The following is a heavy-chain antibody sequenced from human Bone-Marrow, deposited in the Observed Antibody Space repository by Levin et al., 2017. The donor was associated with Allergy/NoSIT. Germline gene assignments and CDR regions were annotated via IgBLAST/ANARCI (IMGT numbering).Heavy chain of an antibody. CDR1: GFTFDNYA. CDR3: TKGGRDDDQSSGYYFDY. D-gene: IGHD3-22*01. CDR2: ISWNSGSI. J-gene: IGHJ4*02. Sequence: PGGSLRLSCAASGFTFDNYAMYWVRQPPGKGLEWVSGISWNSGSIAYADSVKGRFTISRDNAKNSLNLQMNSLRAEDTALYYCTKGGRDDDQSSGYYFDYWGQGILVTVSS. V-gene: IGHV3-9*01.